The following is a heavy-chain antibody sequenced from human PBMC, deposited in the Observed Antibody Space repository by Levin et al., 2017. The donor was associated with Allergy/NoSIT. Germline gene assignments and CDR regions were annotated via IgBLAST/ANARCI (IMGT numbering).Heavy chain of an antibody. CDR3: ASDTRRRIQLWFSRRGDAFDI. CDR1: GFTVSSNY. J-gene: IGHJ3*02. CDR2: IYSGGST. V-gene: IGHV3-66*01. D-gene: IGHD5-18*01. Sequence: GESLKISCAASGFTVSSNYMSWVRQAPGKGLEWVSVIYSGGSTYYADSVKGRFTISRDNSKNTLYLQMNSLRAEDTAVYYCASDTRRRIQLWFSRRGDAFDIWGQGTMVTVSS.